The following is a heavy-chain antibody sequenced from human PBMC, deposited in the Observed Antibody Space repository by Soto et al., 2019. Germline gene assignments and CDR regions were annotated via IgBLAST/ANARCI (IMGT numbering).Heavy chain of an antibody. J-gene: IGHJ6*02. CDR3: AREGRYNNPYYGMDV. V-gene: IGHV1-3*01. D-gene: IGHD1-20*01. Sequence: QVQLVQSGAEVKKPGASVKVSCKASGYTFTSYAMHWVRQAPGQRLEWMGWINGDIGNTKYSQNFQGRVTITRDPSANTAYMELSSLRSEDTAVYLCAREGRYNNPYYGMDVWGQGTTVTVSS. CDR1: GYTFTSYA. CDR2: INGDIGNT.